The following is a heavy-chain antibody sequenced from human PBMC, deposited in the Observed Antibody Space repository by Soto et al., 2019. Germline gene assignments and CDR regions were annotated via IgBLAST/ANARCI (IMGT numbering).Heavy chain of an antibody. V-gene: IGHV1-3*01. J-gene: IGHJ4*02. CDR1: GYTFTSYA. CDR2: INAGNGNT. CDR3: ARVYDSSGYYYVPDY. Sequence: GASVKVSCKASGYTFTSYAMHWVRQAPGQRLEWMGWINAGNGNTKYSQKFQGRVTITRDTSASTAYMELSSLRSEDTAVYYCARVYDSSGYYYVPDYWGQGTLVTVSS. D-gene: IGHD3-22*01.